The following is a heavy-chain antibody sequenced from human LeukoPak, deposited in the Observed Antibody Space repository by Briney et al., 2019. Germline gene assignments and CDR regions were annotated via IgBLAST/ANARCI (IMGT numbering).Heavy chain of an antibody. J-gene: IGHJ4*02. CDR3: ARIPTGYFDY. CDR2: IYHSGST. CDR1: GYSISSGYY. V-gene: IGHV4-38-2*01. D-gene: IGHD1-1*01. Sequence: SETLSLTCAVSGYSISSGYYWGWIRQPPGKGREWIGSIYHSGSTYYNPSLKSRVTISVDTSKNQFSLKLSSVTAADTAVYYCARIPTGYFDYWGQGTLVTVSS.